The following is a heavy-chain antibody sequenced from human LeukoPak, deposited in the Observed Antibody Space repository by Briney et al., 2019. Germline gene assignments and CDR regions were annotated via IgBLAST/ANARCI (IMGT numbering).Heavy chain of an antibody. CDR2: ISPNSGGT. D-gene: IGHD1/OR15-1a*01. Sequence: ASVTVSCKASGYTFTGYYIHWLRQAPGQGLEWMGWISPNSGGTHYAQTSQDRVTITTDASINTPYMEFNSLTSHHSHIYVFAREDEHHLVPDYWGQGTLVTVSS. V-gene: IGHV1-2*02. CDR3: AREDEHHLVPDY. CDR1: GYTFTGYY. J-gene: IGHJ4*02.